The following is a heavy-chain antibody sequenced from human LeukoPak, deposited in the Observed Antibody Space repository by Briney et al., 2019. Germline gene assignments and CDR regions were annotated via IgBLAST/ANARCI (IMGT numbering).Heavy chain of an antibody. CDR2: ISEEGGST. CDR3: AKDIDSSWYAEYFQH. D-gene: IGHD6-13*01. Sequence: GGSLRLSCAASGFTFHDYAMHWVRQAPGKGLEWVSLISEEGGSTYSANSVKGGFTIYRDNHKNSLYLEMNSLSKDDSHLYYCAKDIDSSWYAEYFQHWGQGTLVTASS. J-gene: IGHJ1*01. CDR1: GFTFHDYA. V-gene: IGHV3-43*02.